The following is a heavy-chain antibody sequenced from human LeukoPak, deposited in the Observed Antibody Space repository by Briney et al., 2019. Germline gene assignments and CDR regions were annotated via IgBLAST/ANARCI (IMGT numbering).Heavy chain of an antibody. J-gene: IGHJ4*02. CDR1: GYTFTGYY. CDR3: ARLNFYDFWSGYYTFDY. CDR2: INPNSGGT. V-gene: IGHV1-2*02. D-gene: IGHD3-3*01. Sequence: ASVKVSCKASGYTFTGYYMHWVRQAPGQGLEWMGWINPNSGGTNYAQKFQGRVTMTRDTSISTAYMELSRLRSDDTAVYYCARLNFYDFWSGYYTFDYWGQGTLVTVSS.